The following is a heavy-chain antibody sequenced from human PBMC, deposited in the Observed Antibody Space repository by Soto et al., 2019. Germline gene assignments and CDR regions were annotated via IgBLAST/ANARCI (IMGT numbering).Heavy chain of an antibody. D-gene: IGHD6-19*01. V-gene: IGHV1-8*01. J-gene: IGHJ6*02. CDR1: GYTFTSYD. CDR2: MNPNSGNT. Sequence: ASVKVSCKASGYTFTSYDINWVRQATGQGLEWMGWMNPNSGNTGYAQKFQGRDPMTRNTSISTAYMELSSLRSEDTAVYYCARGTYSSGWPDLNYYYYYGMDVLGQGTTVTV. CDR3: ARGTYSSGWPDLNYYYYYGMDV.